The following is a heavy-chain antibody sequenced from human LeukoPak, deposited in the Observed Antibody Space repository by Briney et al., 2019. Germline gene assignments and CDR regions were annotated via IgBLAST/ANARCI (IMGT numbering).Heavy chain of an antibody. V-gene: IGHV3-7*01. J-gene: IGHJ5*02. CDR3: ARFVDTTMVWINWFDP. D-gene: IGHD5-18*01. CDR1: GFTFSSYW. CDR2: IKQDGSEK. Sequence: GGSLRLSCAASGFTFSSYWMSWVRQAPGKGLEWVANIKQDGSEKYYVDSVKGRFTISRDNAKDSLYLQMNSLRAEDTAVYYCARFVDTTMVWINWFDPWGQGTLVTVSS.